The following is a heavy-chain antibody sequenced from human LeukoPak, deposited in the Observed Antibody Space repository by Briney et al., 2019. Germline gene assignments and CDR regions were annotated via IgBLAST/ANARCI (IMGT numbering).Heavy chain of an antibody. CDR3: AREAWGTVTDY. Sequence: GGSLRLSCAASGFSFSDYYMSWIRQAPGKGLEWVSYISSSSSYTNYADSVKGRFNISRDNAKNSLYLQMNSLRAEDTAVYYCAREAWGTVTDYWGLGTLVTVSS. D-gene: IGHD4-17*01. CDR1: GFSFSDYY. CDR2: ISSSSSYT. J-gene: IGHJ4*02. V-gene: IGHV3-11*06.